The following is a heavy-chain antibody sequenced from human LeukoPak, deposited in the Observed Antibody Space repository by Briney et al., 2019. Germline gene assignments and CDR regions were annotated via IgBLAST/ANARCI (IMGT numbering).Heavy chain of an antibody. D-gene: IGHD6-19*01. J-gene: IGHJ4*02. CDR3: ARRRGGSGWYFDY. Sequence: SGPTLLNPTPPLTPTFTFSGFSLRTSGGGVGWIRQPPGRALEWLAIIYWDDDKRYRPSLKSRLTITKDTSKNQVVLTMTNMDPVDTATYYCARRRGGSGWYFDYWGQGTLVTVSS. V-gene: IGHV2-5*02. CDR2: IYWDDDK. CDR1: GFSLRTSGGG.